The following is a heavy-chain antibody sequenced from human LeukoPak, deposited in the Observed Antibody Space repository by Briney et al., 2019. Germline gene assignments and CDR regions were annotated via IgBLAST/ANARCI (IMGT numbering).Heavy chain of an antibody. J-gene: IGHJ5*02. CDR1: GFRFTGYW. CDR3: VRDNSIADRRWWFDP. D-gene: IGHD1-14*01. V-gene: IGHV1-46*01. CDR2: IDPSGHIT. Sequence: ASVKVSCKASGFRFTGYWMHWVRQAPGQGLEWMGIIDPSGHITNSAQKFQGRLTVTRDTPTSTVYMELSSLRSDDTAVSYCVRDNSIADRRWWFDPWGQGTLVTVSS.